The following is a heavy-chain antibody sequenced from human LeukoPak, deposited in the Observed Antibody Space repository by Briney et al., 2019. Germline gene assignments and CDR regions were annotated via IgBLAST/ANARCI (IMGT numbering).Heavy chain of an antibody. J-gene: IGHJ4*02. CDR3: AKAGSLDTAARQNY. V-gene: IGHV3-23*01. CDR2: ISGGDGTT. D-gene: IGHD6-6*01. Sequence: GGSLRLSCVASGITFSNYAVSWVRQAPEKGLEWVSGISGGDGTTFYADSVKGRFTISRDNSKNTLYLQMDSLRAEDTAVYYCAKAGSLDTAARQNYWGQGTLVTVSS. CDR1: GITFSNYA.